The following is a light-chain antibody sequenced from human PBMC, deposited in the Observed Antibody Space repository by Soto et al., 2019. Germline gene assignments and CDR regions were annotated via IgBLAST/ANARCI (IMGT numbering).Light chain of an antibody. V-gene: IGKV1-5*03. Sequence: DIPMTQSPSTLSASVGDRVTITCRASQSISTWLAWYQQKPGKAPKLLIYKASSLEGGVPSRFGGSGSGTLFNITISSLHPDDFATYYCQQYNTYPLTFGGGTTVDI. CDR3: QQYNTYPLT. CDR2: KAS. CDR1: QSISTW. J-gene: IGKJ4*02.